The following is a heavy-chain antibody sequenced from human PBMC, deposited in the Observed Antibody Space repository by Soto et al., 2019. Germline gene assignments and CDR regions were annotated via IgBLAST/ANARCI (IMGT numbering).Heavy chain of an antibody. V-gene: IGHV1-46*01. J-gene: IGHJ4*02. Sequence: ASVKVSCKTSGYTFTNYFMHWVRQAPGQGLEWMGIINPSGGSPTYAQKFQGRLTMTSDTSTSTVYMELSSLRSEDTAIYYCARDGGPSYFDYWGQGTLVTAPQ. CDR2: INPSGGSP. D-gene: IGHD3-16*01. CDR3: ARDGGPSYFDY. CDR1: GYTFTNYF.